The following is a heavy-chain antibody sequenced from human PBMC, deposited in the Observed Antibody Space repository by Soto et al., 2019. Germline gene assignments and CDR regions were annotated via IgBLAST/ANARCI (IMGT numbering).Heavy chain of an antibody. CDR1: GYTFTNYD. D-gene: IGHD1-26*01. Sequence: QAQLVQSGAEVKEPGASVKVSCKASGYTFTNYDISWVRQATGQGLEWMGWMNPNSANTGYAQKFQGRVSMTRDTSINTAYMELSSLRSDDTAIYYCARMATSGTLNWFDPWGQGTLVTVSS. CDR3: ARMATSGTLNWFDP. J-gene: IGHJ5*02. V-gene: IGHV1-8*01. CDR2: MNPNSANT.